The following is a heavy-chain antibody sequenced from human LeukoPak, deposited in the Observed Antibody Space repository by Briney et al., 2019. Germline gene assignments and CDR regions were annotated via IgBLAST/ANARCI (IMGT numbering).Heavy chain of an antibody. Sequence: QPGGSLRLSCAASGFIVSSNYMSWVRQAPGKGLEWVTGISYDGSNKHYSESVKGRLTISRDNSKNTLDLQMNSLTAEDTAVYYCARWNSNWFDPWGQGTLVTVSS. CDR3: ARWNSNWFDP. CDR1: GFIVSSNY. D-gene: IGHD1-7*01. J-gene: IGHJ5*02. V-gene: IGHV3-30*03. CDR2: ISYDGSNK.